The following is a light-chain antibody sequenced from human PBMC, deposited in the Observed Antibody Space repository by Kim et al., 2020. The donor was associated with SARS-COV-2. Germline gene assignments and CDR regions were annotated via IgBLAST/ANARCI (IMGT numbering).Light chain of an antibody. CDR3: HQSYSIPWT. CDR1: QSISTY. CDR2: AAS. J-gene: IGKJ1*01. Sequence: ASVGDRVTITCRASQSISTYLNWYEQKPGKAPKLVIYAASNLQSGVPSRFSGSGSGTDFTLTISSLQPEDFATYYCHQSYSIPWTFGQGTKVEIK. V-gene: IGKV1-39*01.